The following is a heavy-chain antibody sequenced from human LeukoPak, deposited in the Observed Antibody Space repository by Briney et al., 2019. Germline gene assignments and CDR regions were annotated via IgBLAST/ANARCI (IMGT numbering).Heavy chain of an antibody. CDR2: MNPNSGNT. CDR3: ARDYGGNSGWFDP. J-gene: IGHJ5*02. D-gene: IGHD4-23*01. V-gene: IGHV1-8*01. CDR1: EYTFTRYD. Sequence: ASVKVSCKASEYTFTRYDMNWVRQATGQGLEWLGWMNPNSGNTGYAQKFQGRVTMTRNTSISTAYMELSSLRSEDTAVYYCARDYGGNSGWFDPWGQGTLVTVSS.